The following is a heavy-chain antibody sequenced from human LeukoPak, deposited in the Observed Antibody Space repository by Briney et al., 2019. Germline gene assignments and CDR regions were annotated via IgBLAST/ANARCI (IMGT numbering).Heavy chain of an antibody. V-gene: IGHV1-8*01. CDR2: MNPNSGNT. CDR1: GYTFTSYD. D-gene: IGHD1-26*01. Sequence: ASVKVSCKASGYTFTSYDINWVRQATGQGLEWMGWMNPNSGNTGYAQKFQGRVTMTRNTSISTAYMELSSLRSEDTAVYYCSIEGATPDAFDIWGQGTMVTVSS. J-gene: IGHJ3*02. CDR3: SIEGATPDAFDI.